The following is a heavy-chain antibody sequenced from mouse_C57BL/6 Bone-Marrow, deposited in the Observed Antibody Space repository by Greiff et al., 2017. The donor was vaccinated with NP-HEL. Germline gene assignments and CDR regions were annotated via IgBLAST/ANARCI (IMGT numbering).Heavy chain of an antibody. V-gene: IGHV1-42*01. CDR1: GYSFTGYY. Sequence: VQLQQSGPELVKPGASVKISCKASGYSFTGYYMNWVKQSPEKSLEWIGEINPSTGGTTYNQKFKAKATLTVDKSSSTAYMQLKSLTSEDSAVYYCARGGPYFDCWGQGTTLTVSS. CDR3: ARGGPYFDC. D-gene: IGHD1-1*02. J-gene: IGHJ2*01. CDR2: INPSTGGT.